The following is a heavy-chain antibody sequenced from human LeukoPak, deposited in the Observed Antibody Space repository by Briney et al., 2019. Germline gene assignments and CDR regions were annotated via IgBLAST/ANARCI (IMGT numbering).Heavy chain of an antibody. D-gene: IGHD6-19*01. CDR2: IYYTGGT. CDR1: GGSIGSNY. Sequence: PSETLSLTCTVSGGSIGSNYWTWIRQPPGKGLEYIGYIYYTGGTNYNPSLKSRVTISVDTSKNQFSLKLTSVTAADTAVYFCAKYGDSGWVIDNWGQGTLVTVSS. J-gene: IGHJ4*02. V-gene: IGHV4-59*08. CDR3: AKYGDSGWVIDN.